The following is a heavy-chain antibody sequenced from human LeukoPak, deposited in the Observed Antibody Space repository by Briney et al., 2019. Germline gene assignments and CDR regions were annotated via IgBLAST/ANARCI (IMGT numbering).Heavy chain of an antibody. CDR3: ARGRGIAL. Sequence: GGSLRLSCATSGFTLNNYWMNWVRQAPGKGLEWVANIEEDGNKKNYVDSVKGRFTISRDNVRNSIYLQMNGLGADDTAVYYCARGRGIALWGQGTLVTVSS. D-gene: IGHD6-13*01. CDR2: IEEDGNKK. J-gene: IGHJ4*02. CDR1: GFTLNNYW. V-gene: IGHV3-7*01.